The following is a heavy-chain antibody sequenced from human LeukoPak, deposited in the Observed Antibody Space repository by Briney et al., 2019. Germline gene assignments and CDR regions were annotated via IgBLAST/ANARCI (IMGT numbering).Heavy chain of an antibody. D-gene: IGHD2-15*01. V-gene: IGHV4-59*01. CDR1: GDSISSYY. CDR3: ARRRCSGTTCYPYYLDF. J-gene: IGHJ4*02. Sequence: SETLSLTCTVSGDSISSYYWTWIRQPPGEGLEWIGYIHYSGSANYNPSLKSRVTISVDTSKNQFSLKLSSVTAADTAVYYCARRRCSGTTCYPYYLDFWGQGTLVTVSS. CDR2: IHYSGSA.